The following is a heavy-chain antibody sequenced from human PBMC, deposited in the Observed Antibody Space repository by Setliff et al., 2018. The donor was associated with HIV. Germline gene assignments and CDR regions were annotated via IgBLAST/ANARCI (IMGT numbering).Heavy chain of an antibody. D-gene: IGHD3-16*01. J-gene: IGHJ4*02. CDR2: MYHSGST. Sequence: SETLSLTCAVSGYSISSGYYWGWIRQPPGKGLEWIGTMYHSGSTYYNPALRSRVTISVDTSKNQFSLKLSSVTAADTAVYYCARRIGAGNLDYWGQGTLVTVSS. CDR1: GYSISSGYY. CDR3: ARRIGAGNLDY. V-gene: IGHV4-38-2*01.